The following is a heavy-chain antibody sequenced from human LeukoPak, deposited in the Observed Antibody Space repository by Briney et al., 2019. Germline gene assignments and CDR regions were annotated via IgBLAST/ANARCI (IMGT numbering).Heavy chain of an antibody. J-gene: IGHJ4*02. V-gene: IGHV4-34*12. Sequence: SETLSLTCGVYGGSFSGYYWTWIRQFPGMGLEWIGEIIHSGSTNYNPSLTSRVTLSVDTSKNQFSLQLSSVTAADTAVYYCARANPQQQLAFDYWGQGTLVTVSS. CDR1: GGSFSGYY. CDR3: ARANPQQQLAFDY. CDR2: IIHSGST. D-gene: IGHD6-13*01.